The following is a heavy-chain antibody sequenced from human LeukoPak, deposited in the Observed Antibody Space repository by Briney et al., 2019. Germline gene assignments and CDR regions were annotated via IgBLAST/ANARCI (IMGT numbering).Heavy chain of an antibody. J-gene: IGHJ6*02. CDR3: AKDKGCSGGSCYASCRLRYYGMDV. Sequence: PGESLRLSCAAPGFTFGDYVMHCVRPAPGKGLEWVSGICWISVSIGSADSVKGRFTISRDNAKNSLYLQMNSLRAEDTALYYCAKDKGCSGGSCYASCRLRYYGMDVWGQGTTVTVSS. D-gene: IGHD2-15*01. CDR1: GFTFGDYV. CDR2: ICWISVSI. V-gene: IGHV3-9*01.